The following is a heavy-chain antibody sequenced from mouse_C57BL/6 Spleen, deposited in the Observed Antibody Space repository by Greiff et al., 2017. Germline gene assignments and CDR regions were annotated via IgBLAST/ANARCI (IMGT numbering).Heavy chain of an antibody. CDR2: INPNNGGT. V-gene: IGHV1-22*01. Sequence: EVKLVESGPELVKPGASVKMSCKASGYTFTDYNMHWVKQSHGKSLEWIGYINPNNGGTSYNQKFKGKATLTVNKSSSTAYMELRSLTSEDSAVYYCARLEATYYSNCAWFAYWGQGTLVTVSA. CDR3: ARLEATYYSNCAWFAY. J-gene: IGHJ3*01. D-gene: IGHD2-5*01. CDR1: GYTFTDYN.